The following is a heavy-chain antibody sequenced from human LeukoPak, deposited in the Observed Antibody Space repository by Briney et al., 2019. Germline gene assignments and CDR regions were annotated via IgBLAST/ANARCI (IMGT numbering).Heavy chain of an antibody. V-gene: IGHV4-59*01. J-gene: IGHJ4*02. Sequence: PSETLSLTCTVSGGSISSYYWSWIQQPPGKGLEWIGYIYYSGSTNYNPSLKSRVTTSVDTSKNQFSLKLSSVTAADTAVYYCARGDILTGSSLFDYWGQGTLVTVSS. CDR1: GGSISSYY. CDR2: IYYSGST. D-gene: IGHD3-9*01. CDR3: ARGDILTGSSLFDY.